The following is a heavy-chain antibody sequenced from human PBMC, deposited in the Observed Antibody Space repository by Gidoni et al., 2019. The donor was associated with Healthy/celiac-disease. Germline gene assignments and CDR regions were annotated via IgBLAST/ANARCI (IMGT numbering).Heavy chain of an antibody. D-gene: IGHD1-26*01. Sequence: EVQLVESGGGLVKPGGSLRLSCAASGFTFSNAWMSWVRQAPGKGLEWVGRSKSKTDGGTTDYAAPVKGRFTISRDDSKNTLYLQMNSLKTEDTAVYYCTTDRKWELPRIDYWGQGTLVTVSS. V-gene: IGHV3-15*01. J-gene: IGHJ4*02. CDR2: SKSKTDGGTT. CDR3: TTDRKWELPRIDY. CDR1: GFTFSNAW.